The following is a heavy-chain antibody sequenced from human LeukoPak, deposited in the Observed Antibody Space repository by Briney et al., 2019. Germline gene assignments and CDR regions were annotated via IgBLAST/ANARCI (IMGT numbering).Heavy chain of an antibody. V-gene: IGHV4-59*08. CDR2: MHHSGST. Sequence: SETLSLTCTVSGGSIRSYYWSWIRQPPGKGLEWIGYMHHSGSTKHNPYLKCRVTISVDTSKSQFSLKLSSVTAADTAVYYCARHAAVEGSSGWSPLWWFDPWGQGTLVTVSS. CDR3: ARHAAVEGSSGWSPLWWFDP. CDR1: GGSIRSYY. J-gene: IGHJ5*02. D-gene: IGHD6-19*01.